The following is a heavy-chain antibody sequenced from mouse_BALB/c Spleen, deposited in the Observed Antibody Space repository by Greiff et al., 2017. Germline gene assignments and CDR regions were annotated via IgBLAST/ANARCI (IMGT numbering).Heavy chain of an antibody. CDR2: ISSGSSTI. D-gene: IGHD1-2*01. Sequence: EVKLMESGGGLVQPGGSRKLSCAASGFTFSSFGMHWVRQAPEKGLEWVAYISSGSSTIYYADTVKGRFTISRDNPKNTLFLQMTSLRSEDTAMYYCARGSLLPHYYAMDYWGQGTSVTVSS. J-gene: IGHJ4*01. V-gene: IGHV5-17*02. CDR1: GFTFSSFG. CDR3: ARGSLLPHYYAMDY.